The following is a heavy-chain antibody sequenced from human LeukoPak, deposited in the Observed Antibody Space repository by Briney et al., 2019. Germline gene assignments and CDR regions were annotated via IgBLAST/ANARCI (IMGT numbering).Heavy chain of an antibody. V-gene: IGHV4-30-4*08. J-gene: IGHJ3*02. D-gene: IGHD2-2*01. CDR3: GRGYCSSTSCYPANDAFDI. CDR2: IYYSGST. CDR1: GGSISSGDYY. Sequence: SETLSLTCTVSGGSISSGDYYWSWIRQHPGKGLECIGYIYYSGSTYYNPSLKSRVTISVDTSKNQFSLKLSSVTAADTAVYYCGRGYCSSTSCYPANDAFDIWGQGTMVTVSS.